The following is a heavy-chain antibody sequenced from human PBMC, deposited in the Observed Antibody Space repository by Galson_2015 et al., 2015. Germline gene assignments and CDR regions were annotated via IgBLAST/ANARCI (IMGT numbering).Heavy chain of an antibody. Sequence: LALSWAASWFAVSTNYMSWVRQAPGMGREGVSLIYSGGNTYYADSVKGRFTISRDNSKNTLYLKMNSLRAEDSALYYCARVIAARHYALDVWGQGTTVTVSS. CDR2: IYSGGNT. J-gene: IGHJ6*02. D-gene: IGHD2/OR15-2a*01. V-gene: IGHV3-53*01. CDR1: WFAVSTNY. CDR3: ARVIAARHYALDV.